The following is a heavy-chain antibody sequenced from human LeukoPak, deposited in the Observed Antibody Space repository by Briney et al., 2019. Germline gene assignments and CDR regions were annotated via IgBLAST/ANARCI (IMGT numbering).Heavy chain of an antibody. CDR1: GFTFSSYA. CDR2: ISGSGGST. CDR3: AKEGVLGGSGSYYNDAYYYYYYMDV. Sequence: GGSLRLPCAASGFTFSSYAMSWVRQAPGKGLEWVSAISGSGGSTYYADSVKGRFTISRDNSKNTLYLQMNSLRAEDTAVYYCAKEGVLGGSGSYYNDAYYYYYYMDVWGKGTTVTVSS. V-gene: IGHV3-23*01. D-gene: IGHD3-10*01. J-gene: IGHJ6*03.